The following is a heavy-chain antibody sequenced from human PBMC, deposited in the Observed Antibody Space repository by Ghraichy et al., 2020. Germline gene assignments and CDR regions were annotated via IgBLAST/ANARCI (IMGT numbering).Heavy chain of an antibody. CDR1: GFTFSSYS. J-gene: IGHJ4*02. Sequence: GGSLRLSCAASGFTFSSYSMNWVRQAPGKGLEWVSSISSSSSYIYYADSVKGRFTISRDNAKNSLYLQMNSLRAEDTAVYYCARPSIAAAGTAGSDYWGQGTLVTVSS. V-gene: IGHV3-21*01. CDR2: ISSSSSYI. CDR3: ARPSIAAAGTAGSDY. D-gene: IGHD6-13*01.